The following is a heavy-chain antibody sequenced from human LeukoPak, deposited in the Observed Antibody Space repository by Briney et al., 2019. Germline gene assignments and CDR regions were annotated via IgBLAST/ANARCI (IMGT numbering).Heavy chain of an antibody. Sequence: SETLSLTCTVSGGSIGSYYWGWIRQPPGKGLEWIGSIYYSGSTYYNPSLKSRVTISVDTSKNQFSLKLSSVTAADTAVYYCSAGSGSMGYYYGMDVWGQGTTVTVSS. V-gene: IGHV4-39*01. J-gene: IGHJ6*02. CDR2: IYYSGST. CDR3: SAGSGSMGYYYGMDV. CDR1: GGSIGSYY. D-gene: IGHD3-22*01.